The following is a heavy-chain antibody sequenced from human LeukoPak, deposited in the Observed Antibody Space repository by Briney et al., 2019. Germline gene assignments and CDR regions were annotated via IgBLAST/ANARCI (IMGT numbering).Heavy chain of an antibody. Sequence: ETSETLSLTCTVSGVSISSGGYYWGWIRQHPGKGLEWIGYIYYSGSTYDNPSLKSRVTISVDTSKNQFSLKLSSVTAADTAVYYCASSDGYNLRDAFDIWGQGTMVTVSS. CDR3: ASSDGYNLRDAFDI. D-gene: IGHD5-24*01. CDR2: IYYSGST. J-gene: IGHJ3*02. V-gene: IGHV4-31*03. CDR1: GVSISSGGYY.